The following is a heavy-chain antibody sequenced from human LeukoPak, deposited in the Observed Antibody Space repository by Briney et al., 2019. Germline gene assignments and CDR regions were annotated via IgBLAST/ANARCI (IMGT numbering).Heavy chain of an antibody. CDR2: IVVGSGNT. J-gene: IGHJ6*03. D-gene: IGHD1-26*01. CDR1: GFTFTSSA. Sequence: RASVKVSCKASGFTFTSSAVQWVRQARGQRLEWIGWIVVGSGNTNYAQKFQERVTITRDMSTSTAYMELSSLRSEDTAVYYCAAGSGSYGFYYYMDVWGKGTTVTVSS. V-gene: IGHV1-58*01. CDR3: AAGSGSYGFYYYMDV.